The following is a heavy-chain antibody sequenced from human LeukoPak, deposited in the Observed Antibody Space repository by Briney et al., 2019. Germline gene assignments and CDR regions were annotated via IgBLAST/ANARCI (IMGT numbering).Heavy chain of an antibody. Sequence: GGSLRLSCAASGFTFSSYWMSWVRQAPGKGLEWVANIKQDGSEKYYVDSVKGRFTISRDNAKNSLYLQMNSLRAEDTAVYYCARRSGWGSGSYYTYYYYMDVWGKGTTVTVSS. J-gene: IGHJ6*03. CDR2: IKQDGSEK. V-gene: IGHV3-7*01. CDR1: GFTFSSYW. D-gene: IGHD3-10*01. CDR3: ARRSGWGSGSYYTYYYYMDV.